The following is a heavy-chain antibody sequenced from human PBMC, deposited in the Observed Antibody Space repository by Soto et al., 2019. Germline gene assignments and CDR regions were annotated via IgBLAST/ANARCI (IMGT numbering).Heavy chain of an antibody. CDR2: IYYSGST. V-gene: IGHV4-61*01. Sequence: SETLSLTCTVSGGSVSSGSYYWSWIRQPPGKGLEWIGYIYYSGSTNYNPSLKSRVTISVDTSKNQFSLKLSSVTAADTAVYYCARVFVLNYGDYRFDHWGQGTLVTVSS. CDR1: GGSVSSGSYY. CDR3: ARVFVLNYGDYRFDH. J-gene: IGHJ4*02. D-gene: IGHD4-17*01.